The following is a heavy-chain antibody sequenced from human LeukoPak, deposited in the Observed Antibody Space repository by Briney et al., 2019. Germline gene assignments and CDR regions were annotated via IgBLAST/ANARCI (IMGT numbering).Heavy chain of an antibody. Sequence: GGSLRLSCAASGFTFRNNAMTWVRQAPGKGLEWISGISASSGTTYYADSVKGRFTISRDNSKNTLYLQMNGLRAEDTAVYYCAKGRSSRMPRGDNLDYWGQGTLVTVSS. CDR1: GFTFRNNA. J-gene: IGHJ4*02. V-gene: IGHV3-23*01. CDR2: ISASSGTT. D-gene: IGHD3-10*01. CDR3: AKGRSSRMPRGDNLDY.